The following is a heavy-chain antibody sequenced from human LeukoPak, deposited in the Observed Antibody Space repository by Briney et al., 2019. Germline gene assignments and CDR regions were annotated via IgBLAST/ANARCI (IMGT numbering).Heavy chain of an antibody. J-gene: IGHJ4*02. CDR1: GYTLTELS. CDR3: ARDRSGSGSYYVTLDY. V-gene: IGHV1-24*01. Sequence: ASVKVSCKVSGYTLTELSMHWVRQAPGKGLEWMGGFDPEDGETIYAQKFQGRVTMTEDTSTDTAYMELSSLRSEDTAVYYCARDRSGSGSYYVTLDYWGQGTLVTVSS. D-gene: IGHD1-26*01. CDR2: FDPEDGET.